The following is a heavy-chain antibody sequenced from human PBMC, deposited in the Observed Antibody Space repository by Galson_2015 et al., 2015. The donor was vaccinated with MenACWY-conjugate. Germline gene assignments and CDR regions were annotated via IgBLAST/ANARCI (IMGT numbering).Heavy chain of an antibody. CDR1: GFTFSSYS. Sequence: SLRLSCAASGFTFSSYSMNWVRQAPGKGLEWVSSISSSSSYIYYADSVKGRFTISRDNAKNSLYLQMNSLRAEDTAVYYCARDLSVAVAGTFDYWGQGTLVTVSS. J-gene: IGHJ4*02. D-gene: IGHD6-19*01. V-gene: IGHV3-21*01. CDR3: ARDLSVAVAGTFDY. CDR2: ISSSSSYI.